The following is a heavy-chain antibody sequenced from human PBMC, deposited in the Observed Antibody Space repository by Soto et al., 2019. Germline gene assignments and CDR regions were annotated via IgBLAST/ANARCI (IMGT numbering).Heavy chain of an antibody. CDR3: AKDPYCSSTSCLEEPYFDY. J-gene: IGHJ4*02. V-gene: IGHV3-23*01. D-gene: IGHD2-2*01. CDR2: ISGSGGST. CDR1: GFTFSSYA. Sequence: GGSLRLSCAASGFTFSSYAMSWVRQAPGKGLEWVSAISGSGGSTYYADSVKGRFTISRDNSKNTLYLQMNSLRAEDTAVYYCAKDPYCSSTSCLEEPYFDYWGQGTLVTVSS.